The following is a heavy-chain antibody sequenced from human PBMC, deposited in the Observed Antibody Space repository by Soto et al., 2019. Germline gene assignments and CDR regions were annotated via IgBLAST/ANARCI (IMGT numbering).Heavy chain of an antibody. CDR3: ARARGGGWYAGFVY. CDR2: ISYDGSNK. Sequence: SLRLSCAASGFTFSSYAMHWVRQAPGKGLEWVAVISYDGSNKYYADSVKGRFTISRDNSKNTLYLQMNSLRAEDTAVYYFARARGGGWYAGFVYWGQGTLVTVSS. J-gene: IGHJ4*02. CDR1: GFTFSSYA. D-gene: IGHD6-19*01. V-gene: IGHV3-30-3*01.